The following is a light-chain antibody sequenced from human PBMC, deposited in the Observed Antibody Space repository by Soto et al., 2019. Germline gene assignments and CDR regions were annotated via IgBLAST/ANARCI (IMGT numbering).Light chain of an antibody. V-gene: IGKV1-5*03. Sequence: DIQMTQSPSTLSGSVGDRVTITCRASQTISSWLAWYQQKPGKAPKLLIYKASTLKSGVPSRFSGSGSGTEFTLTISGLKPDDFATYYCQQYNNWPPWTFGQGTKV. CDR2: KAS. CDR3: QQYNNWPPWT. CDR1: QTISSW. J-gene: IGKJ1*01.